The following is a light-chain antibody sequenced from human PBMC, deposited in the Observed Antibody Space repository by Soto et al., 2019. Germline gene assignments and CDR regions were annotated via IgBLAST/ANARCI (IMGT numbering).Light chain of an antibody. Sequence: EIAMTQSPATLSVSPGERATLSCRASQSVSSKLAGYQQKPGQAPRLLIYGASNRATGVPARFSGSGSGTEFTLTISSLQSEDFAIYYCQQYNNWPPLTFGGGTKVEIK. J-gene: IGKJ4*01. CDR2: GAS. CDR3: QQYNNWPPLT. CDR1: QSVSSK. V-gene: IGKV3-15*01.